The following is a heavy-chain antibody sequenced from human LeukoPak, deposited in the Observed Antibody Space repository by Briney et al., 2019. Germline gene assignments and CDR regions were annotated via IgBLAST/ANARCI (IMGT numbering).Heavy chain of an antibody. D-gene: IGHD3-10*01. J-gene: IGHJ4*02. Sequence: PGGSLRLSCAASGFTVSSNYMSWVRQAPGKGLEWVSVIYSGGSTYYADSVQGRFTISRDNSKNTLYLQMNSLRAEDTAVYYCARVRGGSGSYYQEGYFDYWGQGTLVTVSS. CDR3: ARVRGGSGSYYQEGYFDY. V-gene: IGHV3-53*01. CDR1: GFTVSSNY. CDR2: IYSGGST.